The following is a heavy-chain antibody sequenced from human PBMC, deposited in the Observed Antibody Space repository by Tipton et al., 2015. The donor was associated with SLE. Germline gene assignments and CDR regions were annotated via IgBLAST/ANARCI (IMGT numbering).Heavy chain of an antibody. V-gene: IGHV4-39*07. CDR2: LHSSGST. Sequence: TLSLTCTVSGGSISGTSYYWGWIRQPPGKGLEWIASLHSSGSTYYNPSLKSRLTISVDTSKNQFSLKVTSVTAADTAGYYCARLGQRRFIGSYPYGAFDIWGQGTMVIVSS. J-gene: IGHJ3*02. CDR3: ARLGQRRFIGSYPYGAFDI. D-gene: IGHD1-26*01. CDR1: GGSISGTSYY.